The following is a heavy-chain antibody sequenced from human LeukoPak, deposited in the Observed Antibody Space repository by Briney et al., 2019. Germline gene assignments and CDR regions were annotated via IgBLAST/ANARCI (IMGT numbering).Heavy chain of an antibody. CDR2: IKQDGSEK. D-gene: IGHD6-19*01. CDR1: GLTFSDYW. V-gene: IGHV3-7*03. Sequence: PGGSLRLSCAASGLTFSDYWMNWVRQAPGKGLEWVANIKQDGSEKYYVDSVKGRFTISRDNAKNSVYLQMNTLRAEDTAVYYCARGGAVAGQFGYWGQGTLVTVSS. J-gene: IGHJ4*02. CDR3: ARGGAVAGQFGY.